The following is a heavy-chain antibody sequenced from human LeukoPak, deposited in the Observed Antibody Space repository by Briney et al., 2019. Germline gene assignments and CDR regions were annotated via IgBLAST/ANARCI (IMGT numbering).Heavy chain of an antibody. J-gene: IGHJ4*02. V-gene: IGHV3-23*01. CDR3: AKEKYGGNSVDY. Sequence: PGGSLRLSCAASGFAFSSYAMTWVRQAPGKGLEWVSVISGSGGSTYYADSVKGRFTISRDNSKKTLYLQMNSLGTEDTAVYYCAKEKYGGNSVDYWGQGTLVTVSS. CDR1: GFAFSSYA. D-gene: IGHD4-23*01. CDR2: ISGSGGST.